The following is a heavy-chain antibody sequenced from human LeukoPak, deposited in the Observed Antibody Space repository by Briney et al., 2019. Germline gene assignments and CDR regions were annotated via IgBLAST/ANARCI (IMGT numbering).Heavy chain of an antibody. J-gene: IGHJ6*02. Sequence: ASVKVSCKASGYTFIGYYMHWVRQAPGQGLEWMGWINPNTGGTNYAQKFQGWVTMTRDTSISTAYMELSRLRSDGTVVYYCARGRATVTTLSGMDVWGQGTTVTVSS. CDR2: INPNTGGT. V-gene: IGHV1-2*04. CDR1: GYTFIGYY. D-gene: IGHD4-17*01. CDR3: ARGRATVTTLSGMDV.